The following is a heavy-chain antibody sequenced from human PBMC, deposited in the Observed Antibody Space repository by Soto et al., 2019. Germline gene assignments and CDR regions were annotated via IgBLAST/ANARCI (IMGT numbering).Heavy chain of an antibody. CDR3: ARGDSSGVDY. CDR1: GGSFSGYY. V-gene: IGHV4-34*01. CDR2: INHSGST. D-gene: IGHD3-22*01. Sequence: SETLSLTCAVYGGSFSGYYWSWIRQPPGKGLEWIGEINHSGSTNYNPSLKSRVTISVDRSKNQFSLKLSSVTAADTAVYYCARGDSSGVDYWGQGTLVTVSS. J-gene: IGHJ4*02.